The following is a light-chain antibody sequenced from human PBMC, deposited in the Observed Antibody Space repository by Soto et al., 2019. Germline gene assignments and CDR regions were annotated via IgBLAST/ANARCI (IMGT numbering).Light chain of an antibody. CDR3: SSFASTYTLL. J-gene: IGLJ2*01. Sequence: QSALTQPASVSGSPGQSITISCTGSSSDIGVFNYVSWYQQTPGNAPKIIIFEVTNRPSGVSNRFSGSKSGNTASLTISGLQAEDEADYYCSSFASTYTLLFGGWTQLTVL. CDR1: SSDIGVFNY. CDR2: EVT. V-gene: IGLV2-14*01.